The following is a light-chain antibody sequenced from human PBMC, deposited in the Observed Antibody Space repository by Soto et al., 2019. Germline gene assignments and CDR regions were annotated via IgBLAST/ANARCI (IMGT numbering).Light chain of an antibody. V-gene: IGLV2-18*01. CDR1: SSDVGDYEH. CDR2: DVT. CDR3: SLSTSSSTWV. J-gene: IGLJ3*02. Sequence: QSVLTQPPSVSGSPGQSVTISCTVTSSDVGDYEHVSWYQQAPGTAPKLIIFDVTNRPSGVPDRFSGSKSGNTPSLTIFGLQAEDEADYYCSLSTSSSTWVFGGGTKLTVL.